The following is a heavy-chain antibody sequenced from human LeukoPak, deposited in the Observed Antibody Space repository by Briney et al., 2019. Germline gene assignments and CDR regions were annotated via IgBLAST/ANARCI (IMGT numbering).Heavy chain of an antibody. CDR2: IYYSGST. J-gene: IGHJ6*02. CDR3: ARDFDPTTSSGWGSYYYYGMDV. D-gene: IGHD6-19*01. CDR1: GGSIDSYY. Sequence: SETLSLTCTVSGGSIDSYYWSWIRQPPGKGLEWIGYIYYSGSTNYNPSLKSRVTISVDTSKNQFSLKLSSVTAADTAVYYCARDFDPTTSSGWGSYYYYGMDVWGQGTTVTVSS. V-gene: IGHV4-59*01.